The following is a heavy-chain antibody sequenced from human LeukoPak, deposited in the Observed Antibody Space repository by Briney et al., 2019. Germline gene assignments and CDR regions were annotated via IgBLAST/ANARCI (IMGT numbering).Heavy chain of an antibody. V-gene: IGHV3-23*01. CDR3: AKAFDYDSPYPFDP. CDR1: GFTFSSYA. CDR2: ISGSGGT. D-gene: IGHD3-22*01. Sequence: GGSLRLSCAASGFTFSSYAMSWVRQAPGKGLEWVSAISGSGGTYYADSVKGRFTISRDNSRNTLYLQMNSLRAEDTAVYYCAKAFDYDSPYPFDPWGQGTLVTVSS. J-gene: IGHJ5*02.